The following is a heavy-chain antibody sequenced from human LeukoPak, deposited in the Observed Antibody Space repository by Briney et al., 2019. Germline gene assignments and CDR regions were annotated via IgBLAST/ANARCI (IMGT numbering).Heavy chain of an antibody. V-gene: IGHV1-3*01. CDR3: ARDDCGATCYPGGY. D-gene: IGHD2-21*01. CDR2: INAGNGDT. CDR1: GYTFTKYV. Sequence: ASVKPSCKPAGYTFTKYVVHWLRQAPGQKPEWMGWINAGNGDTKESHNLQDRVTITRDTSANTAYMELSSLTSEDTALYYCARDDCGATCYPGGYWGQGTLVTVSS. J-gene: IGHJ4*02.